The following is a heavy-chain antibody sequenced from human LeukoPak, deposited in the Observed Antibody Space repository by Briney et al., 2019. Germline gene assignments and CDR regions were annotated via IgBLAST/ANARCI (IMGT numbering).Heavy chain of an antibody. Sequence: SETLSLTCAVYGGSFSSYYWSWIRQPPGKGLEWIGEINHSGSTNYNPSLKSRVTISVDTSKNQFSLKLSSVTTADTAVYYCARGNRYDFWSGYYVGPLDYWGQGTLVTVSS. CDR1: GGSFSSYY. CDR2: INHSGST. CDR3: ARGNRYDFWSGYYVGPLDY. D-gene: IGHD3-3*01. V-gene: IGHV4-34*01. J-gene: IGHJ4*02.